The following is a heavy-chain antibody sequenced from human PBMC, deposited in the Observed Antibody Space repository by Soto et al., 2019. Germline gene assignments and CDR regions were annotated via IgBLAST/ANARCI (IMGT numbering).Heavy chain of an antibody. D-gene: IGHD6-19*01. CDR1: GGSISSGYYY. CDR2: IYYTGRT. Sequence: SETLSLTCSVSGGSISSGYYYWGWIRQPPGKGLEWIGAIYYTGRTYYKPSLKSRVTISVDTSKNQFSLKLNSVSAADTAVYYCASGGEGSIAVAGWGQGTLVTVSS. J-gene: IGHJ4*02. CDR3: ASGGEGSIAVAG. V-gene: IGHV4-39*01.